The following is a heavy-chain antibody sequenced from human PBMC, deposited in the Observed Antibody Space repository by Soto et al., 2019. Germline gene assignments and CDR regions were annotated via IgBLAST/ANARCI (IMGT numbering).Heavy chain of an antibody. CDR3: AAYSNYEGSPFDY. Sequence: VASVNVSCKASGGTFSSYAISWVRQAPGQGLEWMGGVIPIFGTANYAQKFQGRVTITADESTSTAYMELSSLRSEDTAVYYCAAYSNYEGSPFDYWGQGTLVTVSS. D-gene: IGHD4-4*01. CDR2: VIPIFGTA. CDR1: GGTFSSYA. V-gene: IGHV1-69*13. J-gene: IGHJ4*02.